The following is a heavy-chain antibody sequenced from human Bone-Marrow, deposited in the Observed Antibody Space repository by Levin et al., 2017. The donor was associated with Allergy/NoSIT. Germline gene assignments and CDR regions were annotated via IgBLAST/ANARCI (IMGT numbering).Heavy chain of an antibody. CDR2: ISGRGDDK. J-gene: IGHJ1*01. V-gene: IGHV3-23*01. D-gene: IGHD1-14*01. CDR3: ANGFHVGPGPIGEH. CDR1: GFTFENSA. Sequence: GGSLRLSCAASGFTFENSAFTWVRQAPGKGLEWVAGISGRGDDKYYSDSVKGRFTISRDNSRNEVFLQMSTLRGEDTALYYCANGFHVGPGPIGEHWRPGTLVVVSS.